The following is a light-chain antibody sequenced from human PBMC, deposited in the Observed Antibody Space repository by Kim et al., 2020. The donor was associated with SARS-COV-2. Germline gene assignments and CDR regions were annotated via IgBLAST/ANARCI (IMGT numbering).Light chain of an antibody. J-gene: IGKJ4*01. CDR3: QQYGGSPGLA. CDR2: GAS. Sequence: PGGRAPHSCRASQNVSSSYLAWYQQKPGQAPRLLIYGASSRATGIPDRFSGSGSGTDFTLTISRLEPEDFAMYYCQQYGGSPGLAFGGGTKVDIK. V-gene: IGKV3-20*01. CDR1: QNVSSSY.